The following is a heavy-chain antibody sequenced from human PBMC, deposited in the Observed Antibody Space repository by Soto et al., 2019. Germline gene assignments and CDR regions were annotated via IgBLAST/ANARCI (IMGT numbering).Heavy chain of an antibody. CDR1: GFTFSSYA. CDR2: ISYDGSNK. D-gene: IGHD3-22*01. V-gene: IGHV3-30-3*01. J-gene: IGHJ4*02. CDR3: ARDKATYYSDSSGYYSGYFDY. Sequence: QVQLVESGGGVVQPGRSLRLSCAASGFTFSSYAMHWVRQAPGKGLEWVAVISYDGSNKYYADSVKGRFTISRDNSKNTLYLQMNSLRAEDTAVYYCARDKATYYSDSSGYYSGYFDYWGQGTLVTVSS.